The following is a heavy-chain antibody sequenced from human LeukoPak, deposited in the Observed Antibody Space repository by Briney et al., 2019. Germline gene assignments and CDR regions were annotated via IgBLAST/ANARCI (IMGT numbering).Heavy chain of an antibody. CDR3: ARAVYYSNYLGY. CDR2: INGDGSST. J-gene: IGHJ4*01. CDR1: GFTFSSYA. Sequence: GGPLRLSCAASGFTFSSYAMSWVRQAPGKGLVWVSRINGDGSSTNYADSVKGRFTISRDNAKNTLYLQMNSLRAEDTAMYYCARAVYYSNYLGYWGQGTLVTVSS. D-gene: IGHD3-10*01. V-gene: IGHV3-74*01.